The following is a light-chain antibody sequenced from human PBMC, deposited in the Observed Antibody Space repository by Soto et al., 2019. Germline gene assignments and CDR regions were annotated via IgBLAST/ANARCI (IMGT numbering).Light chain of an antibody. CDR1: SSEVWGYNS. V-gene: IGLV2-14*01. Sequence: QSALTQPASLSGSPGQSITISCTGTSSEVWGYNSVSWYQQYPCKAPKLMIHDVNSRPSGVSYRFSGSKSGNTAPLTISGLQAEDEADYFCSSYAASSAVVFGGGTKVTVL. CDR3: SSYAASSAVV. CDR2: DVN. J-gene: IGLJ2*01.